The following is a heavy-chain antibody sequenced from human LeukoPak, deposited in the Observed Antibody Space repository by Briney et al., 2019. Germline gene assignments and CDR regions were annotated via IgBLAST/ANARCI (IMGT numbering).Heavy chain of an antibody. CDR1: GGSISSYY. CDR3: AGSRVTMVRGVIITSPYYYGMDV. J-gene: IGHJ6*04. Sequence: SETLSLTCTVSGGSISSYYWSWIRQPPGKGLEGIGYIYYSGSTNYNPSLKSRVTISVDTSKNQFSLKLSSVTAADTAVYYCAGSRVTMVRGVIITSPYYYGMDVWGKGTTVTVFS. D-gene: IGHD3-10*01. CDR2: IYYSGST. V-gene: IGHV4-59*01.